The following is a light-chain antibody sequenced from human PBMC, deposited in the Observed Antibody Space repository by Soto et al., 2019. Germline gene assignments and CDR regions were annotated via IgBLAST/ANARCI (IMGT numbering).Light chain of an antibody. CDR1: QSISTL. CDR3: QQYQTYPLT. V-gene: IGKV1-5*03. Sequence: DIQVTQSPSTLSASVGDRVTITCRASQSISTLLAWYQQKPGRAPTLLIYKASTLETGVPSRFSGSGSGTEFSLTISSLQPDDSATYYCQQYQTYPLTFGQGTRLEIK. J-gene: IGKJ5*01. CDR2: KAS.